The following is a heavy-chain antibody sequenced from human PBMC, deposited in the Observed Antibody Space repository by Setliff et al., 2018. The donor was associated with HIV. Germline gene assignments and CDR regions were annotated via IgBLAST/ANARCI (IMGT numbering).Heavy chain of an antibody. CDR1: GYISTDYW. Sequence: GESLKISCEASGYISTDYWIGWVRQMPGKGLEWMGIIHPRDFDIKYSQSFQGQVTISADKSLSTAYLQWNSLKASDTALYYCARLDSSGYYRSFDAWGQGTMVTVSS. CDR3: ARLDSSGYYRSFDA. CDR2: IHPRDFDI. V-gene: IGHV5-51*01. D-gene: IGHD3-22*01. J-gene: IGHJ3*01.